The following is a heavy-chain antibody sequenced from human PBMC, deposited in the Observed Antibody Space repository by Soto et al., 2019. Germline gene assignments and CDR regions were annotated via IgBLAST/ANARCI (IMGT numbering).Heavy chain of an antibody. J-gene: IGHJ4*02. V-gene: IGHV3-23*01. CDR3: ERRSSGWYFDY. CDR2: ISGSGGST. CDR1: GFTFSSYA. Sequence: EVQLLESGGGLVQPGGSLRLSCAASGFTFSSYAMSWVRQAPGKGLEWVSAISGSGGSTYYADSVKGRFTISRDNSKKTLYMQMNSLRAEDTAVYYCERRSSGWYFDYWGQGTLVTVSS. D-gene: IGHD6-19*01.